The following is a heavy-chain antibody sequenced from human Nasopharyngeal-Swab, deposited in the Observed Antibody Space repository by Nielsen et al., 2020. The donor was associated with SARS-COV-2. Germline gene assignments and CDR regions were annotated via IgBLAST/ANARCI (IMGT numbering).Heavy chain of an antibody. CDR3: ARERELQSHQYYYMDV. Sequence: SVKVSCKASGYTFGNYAIQWVRQAPGQRREWMGWINAGSGQTRYSQTFQDRVTITRDTSASTVYMELSSLRPEDTAVYYCARERELQSHQYYYMDVWGKGTTVAVSS. D-gene: IGHD2-2*01. J-gene: IGHJ6*03. CDR1: GYTFGNYA. CDR2: INAGSGQT. V-gene: IGHV1-3*01.